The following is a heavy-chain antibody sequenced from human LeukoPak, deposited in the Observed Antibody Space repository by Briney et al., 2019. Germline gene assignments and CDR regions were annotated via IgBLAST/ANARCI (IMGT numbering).Heavy chain of an antibody. CDR1: GGTFSSYA. CDR2: IIPIFGTA. J-gene: IGHJ4*02. CDR3: ARDHCSGGSRYSNFDY. D-gene: IGHD2-15*01. V-gene: IGHV1-69*05. Sequence: ASVKVSCKASGGTFSSYAISWVRQAPGQGLEWMGGIIPIFGTANYAQKFQGRVTITTDESTSTAYMELSSLRSEDTAVYYCARDHCSGGSRYSNFDYWGQGTLATVSS.